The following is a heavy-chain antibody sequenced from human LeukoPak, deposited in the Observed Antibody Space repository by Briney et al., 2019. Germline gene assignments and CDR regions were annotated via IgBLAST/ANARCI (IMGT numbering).Heavy chain of an antibody. J-gene: IGHJ4*02. D-gene: IGHD3-3*01. CDR3: ARQDDFWRGPNDY. Sequence: ASVKVSCKASGYTFTSYDINWVRQATGQGLEWMGWMNPNSGNTGYAQKFQGRVTMTRNTSISTAYMELSSLRSEDTAEYYCARQDDFWRGPNDYWGQGTLVTVSS. CDR1: GYTFTSYD. CDR2: MNPNSGNT. V-gene: IGHV1-8*01.